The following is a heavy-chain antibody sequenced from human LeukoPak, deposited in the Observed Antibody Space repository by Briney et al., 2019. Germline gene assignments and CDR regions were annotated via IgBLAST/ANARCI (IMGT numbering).Heavy chain of an antibody. CDR1: GGSISSSNW. V-gene: IGHV4-4*02. Sequence: SETLSLTCAVSGGSISSSNWWSWVRQPPGKGLEWIGEIYHSGSTYYNPSLKSRVTISVDTSKNQFSLKLSFVTAADTAVYYCARMGYYYDSSGYSDYWGQGTLVTVSS. CDR3: ARMGYYYDSSGYSDY. CDR2: IYHSGST. J-gene: IGHJ4*02. D-gene: IGHD3-22*01.